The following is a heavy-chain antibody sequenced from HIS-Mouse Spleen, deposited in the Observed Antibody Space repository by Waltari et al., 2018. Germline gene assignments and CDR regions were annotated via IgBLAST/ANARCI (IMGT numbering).Heavy chain of an antibody. D-gene: IGHD6-13*01. CDR1: ACPIRSSSYY. V-gene: IGHV4-39*07. CDR3: AREIPYSSSWYDWYFDL. Sequence: QLQLQESGPGLVKPSETLSLTCTVPACPIRSSSYYSGWIRQPPGKGLEWIGSIYYSWSTYYNPSLKSRVTISVDTSKNQFSLKLSSVTAADTAVYYCAREIPYSSSWYDWYFDLWGRGTLVTVSS. J-gene: IGHJ2*01. CDR2: IYYSWST.